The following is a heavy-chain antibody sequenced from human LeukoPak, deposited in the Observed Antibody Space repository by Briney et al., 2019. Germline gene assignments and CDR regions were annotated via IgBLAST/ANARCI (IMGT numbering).Heavy chain of an antibody. CDR2: INHSGST. V-gene: IGHV4-34*01. CDR3: ARGRLYYDFRSGYYTGTNWFDP. Sequence: SETLSLTCAVYGGSFSGYYWSWIRQPPGKGLEWIGEINHSGSTNYNPSLKSRVTISVDTSKNQFSLKLSSVTAADTAVYYCARGRLYYDFRSGYYTGTNWFDPWGQGTLVTVSS. J-gene: IGHJ5*02. CDR1: GGSFSGYY. D-gene: IGHD3-3*01.